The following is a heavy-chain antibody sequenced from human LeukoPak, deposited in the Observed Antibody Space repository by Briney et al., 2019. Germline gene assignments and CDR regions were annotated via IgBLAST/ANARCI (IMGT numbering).Heavy chain of an antibody. CDR3: AKANYYDSSGYHIFDY. D-gene: IGHD3-22*01. CDR1: GFTFSSYG. V-gene: IGHV3-30*02. CDR2: IWYDGGNK. J-gene: IGHJ4*02. Sequence: GGSLRLSCAASGFTFSSYGMHWVRQAPGKGLEWVAVIWYDGGNKYYADSVKGRFTISRDNSKNTLYLQMNSLRAEDTAVYYCAKANYYDSSGYHIFDYWGQGTLVTVSS.